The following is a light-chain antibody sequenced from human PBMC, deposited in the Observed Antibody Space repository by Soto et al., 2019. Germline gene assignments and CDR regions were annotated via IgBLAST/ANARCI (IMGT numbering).Light chain of an antibody. J-gene: IGLJ3*02. Sequence: QSVLTQPPSASGTPGQRVTISCSGGSSNIGDNTGNWYQQLPGTAPKLLIYSNNQQPSGVPDRFSGSKSGTSAALASSGLEDEDESDYYCAAWDDSRFWVFGGGTKLTVL. CDR2: SNN. CDR3: AAWDDSRFWV. CDR1: SSNIGDNT. V-gene: IGLV1-44*01.